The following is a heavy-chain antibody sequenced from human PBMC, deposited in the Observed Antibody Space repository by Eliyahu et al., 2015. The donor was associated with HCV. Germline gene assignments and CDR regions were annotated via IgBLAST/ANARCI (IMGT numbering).Heavy chain of an antibody. J-gene: IGHJ4*02. CDR3: ARERIVGATGGFDY. V-gene: IGHV4-4*07. CDR1: GGSISSYY. D-gene: IGHD1-26*01. Sequence: QVQLQESGPGLVKPSETLSLTCTVXGGSISSYYWSWIRQPAGKGLEWIGRIYTSGSTNYNPSLKSRVTMSVDTSKNQFSLKLSSVTAADTAVYYCARERIVGATGGFDYWGQGTLVTVSS. CDR2: IYTSGST.